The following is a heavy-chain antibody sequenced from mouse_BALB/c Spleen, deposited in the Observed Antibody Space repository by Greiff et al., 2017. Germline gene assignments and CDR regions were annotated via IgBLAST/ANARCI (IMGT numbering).Heavy chain of an antibody. D-gene: IGHD2-10*02. Sequence: VQLQQSGAELVRPGSSVKISCKASGYAFSSYWMNWVKQRPGQGLEWIGQIYPGDGDTNYNGKFKGNATQTADKSSSTAYMQLSSLTSEVSAVYSCAGYGNYVPYAMDYWGQGTSVTVSS. J-gene: IGHJ4*01. V-gene: IGHV1-80*01. CDR2: IYPGDGDT. CDR1: GYAFSSYW. CDR3: AGYGNYVPYAMDY.